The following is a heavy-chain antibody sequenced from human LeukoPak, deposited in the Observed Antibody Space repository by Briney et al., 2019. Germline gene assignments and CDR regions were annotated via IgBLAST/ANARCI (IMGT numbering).Heavy chain of an antibody. CDR1: GFTFSSYE. CDR2: ISSSGSTI. V-gene: IGHV3-48*03. CDR3: ARDGYCCGGSYCKVSAFDI. J-gene: IGHJ3*02. D-gene: IGHD2-15*01. Sequence: GGSLRLSCAASGFTFSSYEMNWVRQAPGKGLEWVSYISSSGSTIYYADSVKGRFTISRDNAKNSLYLQMNSLRAEDTAVYYCARDGYCCGGSYCKVSAFDIWGQGTMVTVSS.